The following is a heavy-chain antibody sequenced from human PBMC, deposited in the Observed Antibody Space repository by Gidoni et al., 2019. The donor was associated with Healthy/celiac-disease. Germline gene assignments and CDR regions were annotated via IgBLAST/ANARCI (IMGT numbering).Heavy chain of an antibody. CDR1: GFTFSDYY. CDR3: ARESLTMVRGVPNNWFDP. D-gene: IGHD3-10*01. J-gene: IGHJ5*02. Sequence: QVQLVESGGGLVKPGGSLRISCAASGFTFSDYYRSWIRQAPGQGLEWVSYISSSSSYTNYADSVKGRFTSSRDNAKNSLYLQINSLRAEDTAVYYCARESLTMVRGVPNNWFDPWGQGTLVTVSS. V-gene: IGHV3-11*06. CDR2: ISSSSSYT.